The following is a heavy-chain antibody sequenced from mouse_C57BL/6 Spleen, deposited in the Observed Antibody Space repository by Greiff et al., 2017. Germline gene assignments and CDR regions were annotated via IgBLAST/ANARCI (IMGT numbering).Heavy chain of an antibody. CDR2: ISNLAYSI. CDR3: ARGATTGYFDV. J-gene: IGHJ1*03. CDR1: GFTFSDYG. D-gene: IGHD1-1*01. V-gene: IGHV5-15*01. Sequence: EVKLVESGGGLVQPGGSLKLSCAASGFTFSDYGMAWVRQAPRKGPEWVAFISNLAYSIYYADTVTGRFTISRENAKNTLYLEMSSLRSEDTAMYYCARGATTGYFDVWGTGTTVTVSS.